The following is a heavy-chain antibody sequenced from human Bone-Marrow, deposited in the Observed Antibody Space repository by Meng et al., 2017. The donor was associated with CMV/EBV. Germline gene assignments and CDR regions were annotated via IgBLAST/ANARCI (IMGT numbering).Heavy chain of an antibody. CDR3: ARDTTSSGYYSR. V-gene: IGHV3-53*01. CDR1: GFSVSSNY. CDR2: IYTGGNT. J-gene: IGHJ4*02. Sequence: LSLTCAVSGFSVSSNYMGWVRQAPGKGLEWVSVIYTGGNTYYTDSVKGRFTISRDNSKNTLYLHMNSLRAEDTAVYYCARDTTSSGYYSRWGQGTLVTVSS. D-gene: IGHD3-22*01.